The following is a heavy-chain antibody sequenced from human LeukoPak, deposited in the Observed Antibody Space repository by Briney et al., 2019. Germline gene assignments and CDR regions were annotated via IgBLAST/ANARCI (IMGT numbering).Heavy chain of an antibody. Sequence: SETQSLTCSVSGGSVRTYYWSWIRQPPGKGLEWIGYIYYNGNTHFNLSLKSLVTLSIDMSKNQFSLNLNSVTAADTAIYYCARYYYDSSDFDAFDIWGQGTLVTVSS. D-gene: IGHD3-22*01. J-gene: IGHJ3*02. CDR2: IYYNGNT. V-gene: IGHV4-59*02. CDR3: ARYYYDSSDFDAFDI. CDR1: GGSVRTYY.